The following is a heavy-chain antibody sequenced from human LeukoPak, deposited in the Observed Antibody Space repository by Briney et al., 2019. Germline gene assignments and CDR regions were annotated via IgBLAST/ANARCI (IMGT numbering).Heavy chain of an antibody. CDR2: IVPIFGTA. CDR3: ARATREYSSSLNYYYYMDV. D-gene: IGHD6-6*01. V-gene: IGHV1-69*05. CDR1: GGTFSSYA. J-gene: IGHJ6*03. Sequence: SVKVSCKASGGTFSSYAISLVRQAPGQGLEWMGRIVPIFGTANYAQKFQGRVTITTDESTSTAYMELSSLRSEDTAVYYCARATREYSSSLNYYYYMDVWGKGTTVTVSS.